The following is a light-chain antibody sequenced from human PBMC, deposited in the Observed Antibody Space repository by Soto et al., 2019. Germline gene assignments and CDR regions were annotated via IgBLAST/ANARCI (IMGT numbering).Light chain of an antibody. CDR3: AAWDDSLSGLYV. J-gene: IGLJ1*01. V-gene: IGLV1-47*01. CDR2: RNN. CDR1: SSNIGSNY. Sequence: QSVLTQPPSASGTPGQRGTISCSGSSSNIGSNYVYWYQQLPGTAPKLLIYRNNQRPSGVPDRFSGSKSGTSASLAISGLRSEDEADYYCAAWDDSLSGLYVFGTG.